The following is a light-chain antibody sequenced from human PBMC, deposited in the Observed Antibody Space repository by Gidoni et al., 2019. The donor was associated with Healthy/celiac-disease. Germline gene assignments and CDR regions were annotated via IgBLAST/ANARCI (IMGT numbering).Light chain of an antibody. CDR2: DAS. V-gene: IGKV3-11*01. CDR1: QRVSSY. J-gene: IGKJ3*01. CDR3: QQRSNWPPLFT. Sequence: EIVLTQSPATLSLSPGERATLSCSASQRVSSYLAWYQQKPGQAPRLLIYDASNMATGIPARFSGSGSGTDFTLTISSLEPEDFAVYYCQQRSNWPPLFTFGPGTKVDIK.